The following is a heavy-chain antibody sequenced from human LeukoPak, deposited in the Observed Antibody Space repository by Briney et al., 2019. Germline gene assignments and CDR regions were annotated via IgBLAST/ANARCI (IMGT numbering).Heavy chain of an antibody. CDR2: IYPGDSDT. J-gene: IGHJ5*02. V-gene: IGHV5-51*01. CDR1: GYSFTSYW. D-gene: IGHD3-3*01. CDR3: ARHPSRYDFWSGSSPFDP. Sequence: PGESLKISCKGSGYSFTSYWIGWVRQMPGKGLEWMGIIYPGDSDTRYSPSFQGQVTISADKSISTAYLQWSSLKASDTAMYYCARHPSRYDFWSGSSPFDPWGQGTLVTVSS.